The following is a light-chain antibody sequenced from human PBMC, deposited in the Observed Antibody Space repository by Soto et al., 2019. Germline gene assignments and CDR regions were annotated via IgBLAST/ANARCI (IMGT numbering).Light chain of an antibody. CDR2: EVN. Sequence: QSALTQPASVSGSPGQSITISCTGTSSDVGDYNYVSWFQQHPGKAPKLMIYEVNNRPSGVSNRFSGSKSGNTASLTISGLQAEDEADYYCSSYSSISTLEVLFGGGTKVTVL. CDR1: SSDVGDYNY. J-gene: IGLJ2*01. V-gene: IGLV2-14*01. CDR3: SSYSSISTLEVL.